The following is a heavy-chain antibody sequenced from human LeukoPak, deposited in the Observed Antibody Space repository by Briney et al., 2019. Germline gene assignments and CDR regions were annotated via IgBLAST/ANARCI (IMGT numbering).Heavy chain of an antibody. CDR2: IYYSGST. D-gene: IGHD3-22*01. Sequence: SETLSLTCTVSGGSISSGGYYWGWIRQHPGKGLEWIGYIYYSGSTYYNPSLKSRVTISVDTSKNQFSLKLSSVTAADTAVYYCARASSYYDSSGYRDGWFDPWGQGTLVTVSS. CDR1: GGSISSGGYY. CDR3: ARASSYYDSSGYRDGWFDP. V-gene: IGHV4-31*03. J-gene: IGHJ5*02.